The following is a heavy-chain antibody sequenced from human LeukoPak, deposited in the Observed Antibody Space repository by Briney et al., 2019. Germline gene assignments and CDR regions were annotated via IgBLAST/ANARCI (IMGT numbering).Heavy chain of an antibody. CDR2: INPNSGGT. J-gene: IGHJ3*02. CDR3: ARRTNGGYTDASDI. D-gene: IGHD2-15*01. Sequence: ASAKVSCKASGHTFTGYYMHWVRQAPGQGLEWMGRINPNSGGTNYAQKFQGRVTMTRDTSISTAYMELSRLRSDDTAVYYCARRTNGGYTDASDICGQGTMVTVSS. V-gene: IGHV1-2*06. CDR1: GHTFTGYY.